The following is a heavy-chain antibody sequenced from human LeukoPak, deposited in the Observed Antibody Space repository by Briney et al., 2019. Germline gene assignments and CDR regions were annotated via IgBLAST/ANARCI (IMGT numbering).Heavy chain of an antibody. CDR3: AKKYYYDSSGYYFQH. V-gene: IGHV3-23*01. D-gene: IGHD3-22*01. CDR2: ISGSGGST. J-gene: IGHJ1*01. CDR1: GFTFSTYA. Sequence: PGGSLRLSCAASGFTFSTYAMSWVRQAPGKGLEWVSGISGSGGSTYYADPVKGRFTISRDNSKNTLYLQMNSLRVEDTAVYYCAKKYYYDSSGYYFQHWGQGTLVTVSS.